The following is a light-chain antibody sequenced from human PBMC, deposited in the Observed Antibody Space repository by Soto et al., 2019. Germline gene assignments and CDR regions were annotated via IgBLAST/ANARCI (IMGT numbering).Light chain of an antibody. V-gene: IGLV1-47*01. CDR3: AAWDDSLSGWV. CDR1: SSNIGDNY. CDR2: RNY. Sequence: QSVLTQPPSASGTPGQRVIISCSGSSSNIGDNYIYWYQQVPGTAPKLLIYRNYQRPSGVPDRFSGSKSGTSASLAISGLRSEDEADYYCAAWDDSLSGWVFGGGTQLTVL. J-gene: IGLJ3*02.